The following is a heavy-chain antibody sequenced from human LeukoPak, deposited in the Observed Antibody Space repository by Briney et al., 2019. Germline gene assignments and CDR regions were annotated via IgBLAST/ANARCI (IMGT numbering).Heavy chain of an antibody. CDR1: GFTFSSYA. D-gene: IGHD3-16*01. Sequence: GGSLRLSCAASGFTFSSYAMSLVRQAPWKGLEWVLAISGSGGSTYYADSVKGRFTISRDNSKNTLYLQMNSLRAEDTAVYYCAKGSLGFGGVMVYFDYWGQGTLVTVSS. V-gene: IGHV3-23*01. CDR2: ISGSGGST. J-gene: IGHJ4*02. CDR3: AKGSLGFGGVMVYFDY.